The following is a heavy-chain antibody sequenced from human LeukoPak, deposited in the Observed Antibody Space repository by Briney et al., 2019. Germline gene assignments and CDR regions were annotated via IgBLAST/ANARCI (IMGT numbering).Heavy chain of an antibody. Sequence: PSETLSLTCTASGGSISSTDSYWRWIRQPPGKGLEWIGSIHYSGNTYYNSSLKSRVTISVDTSKNQFSRSLTSVTAADTAVDYCARASHYYTDVWGQGTTFSVSS. D-gene: IGHD2-2*01. V-gene: IGHV4-39*07. CDR2: IHYSGNT. CDR3: ARASHYYTDV. CDR1: GGSISSTDSY. J-gene: IGHJ6*03.